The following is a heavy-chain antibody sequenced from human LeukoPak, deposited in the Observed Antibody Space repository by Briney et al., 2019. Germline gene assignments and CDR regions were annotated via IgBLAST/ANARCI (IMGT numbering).Heavy chain of an antibody. D-gene: IGHD2-21*02. J-gene: IGHJ3*02. CDR2: ISSSSSYT. Sequence: GGSLRLSCAASGFTVSSNYMSWVRQAPGKGLEWVSYISSSSSYTNYADSVKGRFTISRDNAKNSLYLQMNSLRAEDTAVYYCARGAYCGGDCYSSRGAFDIWGQGTMVTVSS. CDR3: ARGAYCGGDCYSSRGAFDI. V-gene: IGHV3-11*05. CDR1: GFTVSSNY.